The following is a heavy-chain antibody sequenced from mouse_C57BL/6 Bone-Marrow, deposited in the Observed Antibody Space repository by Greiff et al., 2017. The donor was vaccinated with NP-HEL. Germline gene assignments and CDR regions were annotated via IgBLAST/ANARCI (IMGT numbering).Heavy chain of an antibody. Sequence: QVQLQQSGPELVKPGASVKISCKASGYAFSSSWMNWAKQRPGKGLEWIGRIYPGDGDTNSNGKFKGKATLTTDKTSSTAYMQRSSLTSDDSAVDFCARTRGKKGFDFWGQGTTLTVSS. CDR1: GYAFSSSW. V-gene: IGHV1-82*01. D-gene: IGHD2-1*01. CDR3: ARTRGKKGFDF. J-gene: IGHJ2*01. CDR2: IYPGDGDT.